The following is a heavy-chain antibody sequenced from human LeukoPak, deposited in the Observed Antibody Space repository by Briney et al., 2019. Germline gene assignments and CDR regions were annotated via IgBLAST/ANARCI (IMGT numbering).Heavy chain of an antibody. D-gene: IGHD3-22*01. J-gene: IGHJ5*02. CDR2: IYYSGST. V-gene: IGHV4-61*01. CDR3: ARRYYDSSGYYSWFDP. Sequence: PSETLSLTCTVSGVSVSSGSYYWSWIRQPPGKGLEWIGYIYYSGSTNYNPSLKSRVTISVDTSKNQFSLKLSSVTAADTAVYYCARRYYDSSGYYSWFDPWGQGTLVTVSS. CDR1: GVSVSSGSYY.